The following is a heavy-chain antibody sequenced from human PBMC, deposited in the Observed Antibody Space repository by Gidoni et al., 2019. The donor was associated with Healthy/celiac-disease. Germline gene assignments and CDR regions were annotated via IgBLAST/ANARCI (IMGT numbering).Heavy chain of an antibody. V-gene: IGHV3-49*03. CDR2: IRSKAYGGTT. CDR1: GFTFGDYA. D-gene: IGHD2-2*01. J-gene: IGHJ4*02. CDR3: TRDRRDIVVVPAGFDY. Sequence: EVQLVESGGGLVQPGRSRRLSGTASGFTFGDYAMSWFRQAPGKGLEWVGFIRSKAYGGTTEYAASVKGRFTISRDDSKSIAYLQMNSLKTEDTAVYYCTRDRRDIVVVPAGFDYWGQGTLVTVSS.